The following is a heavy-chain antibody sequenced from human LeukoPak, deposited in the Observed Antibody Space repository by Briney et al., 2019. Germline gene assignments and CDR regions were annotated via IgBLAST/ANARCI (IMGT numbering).Heavy chain of an antibody. CDR2: IYWDDDE. CDR3: AHRRQYSSGWRTLEH. CDR1: GFSLTTTGVG. D-gene: IGHD6-19*01. Sequence: ESGPTLVKPTQTLTLTCTFSGFSLTTTGVGVGWIRQPPGKALEWLALIYWDDDERYSPSLKTRLTITKDTSKNRVVLTMTNMDPVDTATYYCAHRRQYSSGWRTLEHWGQGTLVTVSS. J-gene: IGHJ4*02. V-gene: IGHV2-5*02.